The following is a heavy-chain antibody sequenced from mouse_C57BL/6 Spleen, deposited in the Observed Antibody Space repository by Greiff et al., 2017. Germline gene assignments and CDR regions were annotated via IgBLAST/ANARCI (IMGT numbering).Heavy chain of an antibody. CDR3: ARQYYYGSKGAMDY. D-gene: IGHD1-1*01. J-gene: IGHJ4*01. CDR1: GFTFSSYG. Sequence: EVKLVESGGDLVKPGGSLKLSCAASGFTFSSYGMSWVRQTPDKRLEWVATISSGGSYTYYPDSVKGRFTISRDNAKNTLYLQMSSLKSEDTAMYYCARQYYYGSKGAMDYWGQGTSVTVSS. V-gene: IGHV5-6*02. CDR2: ISSGGSYT.